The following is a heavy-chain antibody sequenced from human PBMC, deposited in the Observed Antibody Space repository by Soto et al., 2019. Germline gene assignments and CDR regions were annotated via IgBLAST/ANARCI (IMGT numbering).Heavy chain of an antibody. D-gene: IGHD6-13*01. J-gene: IGHJ6*02. CDR2: VKSKADGDAK. V-gene: IGHV3-15*01. Sequence: PGGSLRLSCAASGFTVSNAWMSWVRQAPGKGLEWVGRVKSKADGDAKDYGEPVKDRFTVSRDDSQNTLFLQMISLKTEDTAVYYCTSDKGYLDVWGQGTTVTVSS. CDR3: TSDKGYLDV. CDR1: GFTVSNAW.